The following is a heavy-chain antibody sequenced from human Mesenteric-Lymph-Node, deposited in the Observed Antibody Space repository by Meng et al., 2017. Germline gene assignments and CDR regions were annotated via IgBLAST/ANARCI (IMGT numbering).Heavy chain of an antibody. CDR3: ARARGHCGGGCSLYYFDY. CDR1: EFTLSNYA. J-gene: IGHJ4*02. Sequence: GESLKISCAASEFTLSNYAMSWVRQAPGKGLEWVSFSSGTGATTYFAESVKGRFTISRDNAKNSLYLQMNSLRVEDTALYYCARARGHCGGGCSLYYFDYWGLGTLVTVSS. V-gene: IGHV3-23*01. CDR2: SSGTGATT. D-gene: IGHD2-21*02.